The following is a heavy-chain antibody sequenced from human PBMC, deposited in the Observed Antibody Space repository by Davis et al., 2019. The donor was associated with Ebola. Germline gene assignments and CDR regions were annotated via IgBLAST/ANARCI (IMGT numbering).Heavy chain of an antibody. D-gene: IGHD6-13*01. Sequence: GGSLRLSCAASGFTFSTYAMGWVRQAPGKGLEWVSDISSGGGAPYYADSVKGRFTISRDNSKNTLFLQMNSLRAEDTAVYYCARGFRDSTRWSYFDYWGQGTLVTVSS. CDR2: ISSGGGAP. CDR3: ARGFRDSTRWSYFDY. J-gene: IGHJ4*02. V-gene: IGHV3-23*01. CDR1: GFTFSTYA.